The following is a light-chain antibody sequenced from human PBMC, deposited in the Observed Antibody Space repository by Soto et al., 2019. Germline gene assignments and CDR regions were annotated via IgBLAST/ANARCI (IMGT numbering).Light chain of an antibody. Sequence: EIVLTQSPATLSLSPGERATLSCRASQSVNNYLVWYQQKPGQAPRLLIYDASNRATGIPARFSGSGSGTDFTLTISSLEPEDFAVYYCQHRSNWPITFGQGTRLDSK. V-gene: IGKV3-11*01. CDR2: DAS. CDR3: QHRSNWPIT. CDR1: QSVNNY. J-gene: IGKJ5*01.